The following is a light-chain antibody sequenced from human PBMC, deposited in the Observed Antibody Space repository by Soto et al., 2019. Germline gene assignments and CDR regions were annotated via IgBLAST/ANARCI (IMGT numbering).Light chain of an antibody. CDR2: GNS. Sequence: QSVLTQPPSVSGAPGQRVTISCTGSSSNIGAGYDVHWYQQLPGTAPKLLIYGNSNRPSGVPDRFSGSKSGTSASLAITGLQAEDEADYYCQSYDSSLSGSAVFGGGTKLPS. V-gene: IGLV1-40*01. CDR3: QSYDSSLSGSAV. J-gene: IGLJ2*01. CDR1: SSNIGAGYD.